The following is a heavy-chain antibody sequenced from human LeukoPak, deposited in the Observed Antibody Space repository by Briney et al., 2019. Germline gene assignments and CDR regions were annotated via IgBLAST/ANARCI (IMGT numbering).Heavy chain of an antibody. CDR2: IRSKAYGGTT. V-gene: IGHV3-49*04. J-gene: IGHJ6*03. CDR1: GFTFGDYA. Sequence: GSLRLSCTASGFTFGDYAMSWVRQDPGKGLEWVGFIRSKAYGGTTEYATSVKGRFTISRDDSKSIAYLQMNSLKTEDTAVYYCTRDPIAVAGSEFYFYYMDVWGKGTTVTISS. CDR3: TRDPIAVAGSEFYFYYMDV. D-gene: IGHD6-19*01.